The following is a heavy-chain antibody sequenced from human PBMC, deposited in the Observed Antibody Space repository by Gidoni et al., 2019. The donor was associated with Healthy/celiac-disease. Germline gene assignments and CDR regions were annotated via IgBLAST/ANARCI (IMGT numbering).Heavy chain of an antibody. CDR3: ARPQYGSGSPFDY. CDR1: VYTFTGYY. CDR2: INPNSGGT. V-gene: IGHV1-2*02. D-gene: IGHD3-10*01. J-gene: IGHJ4*02. Sequence: VQLVQSGAEVKKPGASVKVSCKASVYTFTGYYMHWVRQAPGQGLEWMGWINPNSGGTNYAQRFQGRVTMTRDTSISTAYMELSRLRSDDTAVYYCARPQYGSGSPFDYWGQGTLVTVSS.